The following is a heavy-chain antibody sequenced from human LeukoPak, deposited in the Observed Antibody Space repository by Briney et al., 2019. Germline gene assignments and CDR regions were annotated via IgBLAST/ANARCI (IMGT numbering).Heavy chain of an antibody. Sequence: GASVKVSCKASGYTFTGYYMHWVRQAPGQELEWMGRINPNSGGTNYAQKFQGRVTMTRDTSISTAYMELSRLRSDDTAVYYCASGAYYYDSSGYYNYWGQGTLVTVSS. D-gene: IGHD3-22*01. CDR1: GYTFTGYY. J-gene: IGHJ4*02. V-gene: IGHV1-2*06. CDR3: ASGAYYYDSSGYYNY. CDR2: INPNSGGT.